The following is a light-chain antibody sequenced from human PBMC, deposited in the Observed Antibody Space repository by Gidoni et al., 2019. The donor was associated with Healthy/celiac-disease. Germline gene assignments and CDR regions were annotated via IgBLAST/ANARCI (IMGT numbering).Light chain of an antibody. CDR3: QQYDNLSIT. V-gene: IGKV1-33*01. J-gene: IGKJ5*01. Sequence: DIQMTQSPSSLSASVGDRVTITCQASQDISNYLNWYQQKPGKAPKLLIYDASNLETGVPSRLSGSGSGTYVTFTISSLQPEDIATYYCQQYDNLSITFGQGTRLEIK. CDR1: QDISNY. CDR2: DAS.